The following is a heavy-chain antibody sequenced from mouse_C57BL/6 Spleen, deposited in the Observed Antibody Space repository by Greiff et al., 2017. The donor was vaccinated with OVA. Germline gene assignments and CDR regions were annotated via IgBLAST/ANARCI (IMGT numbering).Heavy chain of an antibody. J-gene: IGHJ3*01. CDR2: IYPGDGDT. Sequence: LVEPGASVKISCKASGYAFSSSWMNWVKQRPGKGLEWIGRIYPGDGDTNYNGKFKGKATLTADKSSSTAYMQLSSLTSEDSAVYFCARQAQAMFAYWGQGTLVTVSA. CDR1: GYAFSSSW. V-gene: IGHV1-82*01. CDR3: ARQAQAMFAY. D-gene: IGHD3-2*02.